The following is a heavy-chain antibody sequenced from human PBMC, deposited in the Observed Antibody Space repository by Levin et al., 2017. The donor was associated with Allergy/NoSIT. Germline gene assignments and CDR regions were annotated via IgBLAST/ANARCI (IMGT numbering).Heavy chain of an antibody. CDR3: ATFGASRALRVAYHYYGMDV. Sequence: GSLRLSCAVSGSSISSGYYWGWIRQSPGKGLEWIATIYQSGSTYYNSSLRGRVTISIDTSKNQFSLTLTAVTAPDTAVYFCATFGASRALRVAYHYYGMDVWGQGTTVTVS. V-gene: IGHV4-38-2*01. CDR1: GSSISSGYY. J-gene: IGHJ6*02. D-gene: IGHD3-16*01. CDR2: IYQSGST.